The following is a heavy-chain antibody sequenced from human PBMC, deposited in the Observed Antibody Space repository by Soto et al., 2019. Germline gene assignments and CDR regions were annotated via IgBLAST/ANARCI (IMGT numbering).Heavy chain of an antibody. J-gene: IGHJ5*02. CDR3: AMSYYDRTGFAVDP. CDR1: GASVSHGY. Sequence: QMQLQASGPGLVKPSETLSLTCNVSGASVSHGYWSWIRQPPGQGLEWIGFMYFGGSFTYNPSLTSRATILVATSKNRLSMKLTSVTASDTAVYFWAMSYYDRTGFAVDPWGQGTLVTVSS. CDR2: MYFGGSF. V-gene: IGHV4-59*08. D-gene: IGHD3-22*01.